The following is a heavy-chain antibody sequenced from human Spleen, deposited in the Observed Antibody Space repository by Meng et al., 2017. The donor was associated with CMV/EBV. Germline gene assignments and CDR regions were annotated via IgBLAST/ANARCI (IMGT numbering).Heavy chain of an antibody. D-gene: IGHD1-1*01. CDR2: INPNSGGT. Sequence: GYSFSRYYMHWVRQAPGQGLEWVGIINPNSGGTNYAQKFQGRVTMTRDTSISTAYMELSRLRSDDTAVYYCARDPTDPEGGYYFDYWGQGTLVTVSS. CDR3: ARDPTDPEGGYYFDY. V-gene: IGHV1-2*02. J-gene: IGHJ4*02. CDR1: GYSFSRYY.